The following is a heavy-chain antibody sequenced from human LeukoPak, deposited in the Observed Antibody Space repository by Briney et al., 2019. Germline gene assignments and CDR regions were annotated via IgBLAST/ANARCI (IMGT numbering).Heavy chain of an antibody. V-gene: IGHV1-69*13. J-gene: IGHJ5*02. CDR3: ARGGYLSAVIDWFDP. CDR1: GGTFSSYA. Sequence: SVKVSCKASGGTFSSYAISWVRQAPGQGLEWMGGIIPIFGTANYAQRFQGRVTITADESTSTAYMELSSLRSEDTAVYYCARGGYLSAVIDWFDPWGQGTLVTVSS. D-gene: IGHD3-16*02. CDR2: IIPIFGTA.